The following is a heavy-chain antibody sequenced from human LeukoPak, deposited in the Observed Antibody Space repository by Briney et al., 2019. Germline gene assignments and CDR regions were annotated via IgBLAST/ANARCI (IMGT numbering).Heavy chain of an antibody. CDR1: GGSFSGYY. D-gene: IGHD3-10*01. CDR3: ARDRGVYYGSGSYGVDY. CDR2: INHSGST. V-gene: IGHV4-34*01. J-gene: IGHJ4*02. Sequence: SETLSLTCAVYGGSFSGYYWSWIRQPPGKGLEWIGEINHSGSTNYNPSLKSRVTISVDTSKNQFSLKLSSVTAADTAVYYCARDRGVYYGSGSYGVDYWGQGTLVTVSS.